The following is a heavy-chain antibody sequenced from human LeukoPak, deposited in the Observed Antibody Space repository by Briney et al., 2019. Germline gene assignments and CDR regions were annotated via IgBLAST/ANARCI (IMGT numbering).Heavy chain of an antibody. CDR3: ARGLLTGVR. J-gene: IGHJ4*02. CDR1: GFTFSDYY. D-gene: IGHD7-27*01. V-gene: IGHV3-11*01. Sequence: PGGSPRLSCAASGFTFSDYYMTWIRQAPGKGLEWVSYTTNTGNTIYYADSVKGRFTISRDNAKNSLYLQMNSLRVEDTAVYYCARGLLTGVRWGQGTLVTVSS. CDR2: TTNTGNTI.